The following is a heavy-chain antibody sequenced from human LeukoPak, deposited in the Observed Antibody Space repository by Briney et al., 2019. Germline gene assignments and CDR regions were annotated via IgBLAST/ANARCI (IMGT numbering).Heavy chain of an antibody. CDR2: ISATTSYI. CDR1: GFTFSSYI. Sequence: GGSLRLSCAASGFTFSSYIMNWVRQAPGKGLEWVSSISATTSYIFYADSVKGRFTISGDNAKNSLYLQMSSLRAEDTAVYYCARELKSGAFWGQGTLVTVSS. J-gene: IGHJ4*02. CDR3: ARELKSGAF. D-gene: IGHD1-26*01. V-gene: IGHV3-21*01.